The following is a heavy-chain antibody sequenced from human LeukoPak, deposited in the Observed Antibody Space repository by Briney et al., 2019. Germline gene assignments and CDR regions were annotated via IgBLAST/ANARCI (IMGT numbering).Heavy chain of an antibody. CDR2: ISSSGSTI. CDR1: GFTFSSCE. Sequence: GGSLRLSCAASGFTFSSCEMSWVRQAPGKGLEWVSYISSSGSTIYYADSVKGRFTISRDNAKNSLYLQMNSLRAEDTAVYYCARDGSDYGDYENWFDPWGQGTLVTVSS. D-gene: IGHD4-17*01. J-gene: IGHJ5*02. CDR3: ARDGSDYGDYENWFDP. V-gene: IGHV3-48*03.